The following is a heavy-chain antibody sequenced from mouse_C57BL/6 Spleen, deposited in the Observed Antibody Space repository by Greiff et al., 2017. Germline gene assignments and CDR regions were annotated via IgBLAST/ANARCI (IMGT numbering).Heavy chain of an antibody. CDR2: INPSTGGT. Sequence: VQLQQSGPELVKPGASVKISCKASGYSFTGYYMNWVKQSPEKSLEWIGEINPSTGGTTYNQKFKAKATLTVDKSSSTAYMQLKSLTSEDSAVYYCARSGRLGLRQEYWGQGTTLTVSS. J-gene: IGHJ2*01. V-gene: IGHV1-42*01. D-gene: IGHD2-2*01. CDR1: GYSFTGYY. CDR3: ARSGRLGLRQEY.